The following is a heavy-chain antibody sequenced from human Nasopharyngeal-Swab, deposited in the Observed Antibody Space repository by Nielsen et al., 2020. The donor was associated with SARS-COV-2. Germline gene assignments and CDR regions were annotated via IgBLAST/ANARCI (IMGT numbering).Heavy chain of an antibody. Sequence: VRQAPGKGLEWVSAISGSGGSTYYADSVKGRFTISRDNSKNTLYLQTNSLRAEDTAVYYCAKDWDIDYVWGSYRYHPLFDYWGQGTLVTVSS. J-gene: IGHJ4*02. CDR2: ISGSGGST. CDR3: AKDWDIDYVWGSYRYHPLFDY. V-gene: IGHV3-23*01. D-gene: IGHD3-16*02.